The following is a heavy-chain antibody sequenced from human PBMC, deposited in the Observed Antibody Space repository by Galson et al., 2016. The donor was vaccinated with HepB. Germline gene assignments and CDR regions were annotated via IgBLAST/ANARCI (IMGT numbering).Heavy chain of an antibody. CDR1: GFTLSSDW. J-gene: IGHJ5*01. CDR2: INEDGSER. Sequence: SLRLSCAASGFTLSSDWMSWVRQAPGKGLEWVTNINEDGSERNYVDSVKGRFTISRDNDKNSVYLQMNSLRAEDTAMYYCARDPDSESGDSWGQGTLVTVSS. V-gene: IGHV3-7*03. CDR3: ARDPDSESGDS. D-gene: IGHD3-10*01.